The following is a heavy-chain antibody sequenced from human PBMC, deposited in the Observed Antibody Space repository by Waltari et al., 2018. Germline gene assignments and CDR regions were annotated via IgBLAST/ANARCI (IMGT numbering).Heavy chain of an antibody. J-gene: IGHJ6*02. CDR1: GYSFTSYW. D-gene: IGHD6-19*01. CDR3: ARQGSGSSGAVSGGMDV. V-gene: IGHV5-51*01. CDR2: IYPGDSDT. Sequence: EVQLVQSGAEVKKPGESLKISCKGSGYSFTSYWIGWVRQMPGKGLEWMGIIYPGDSDTRYSPTSQGQFTTSADKSSSTAYRQWSSLKASDTARYYCARQGSGSSGAVSGGMDVWGQGTTVTVSS.